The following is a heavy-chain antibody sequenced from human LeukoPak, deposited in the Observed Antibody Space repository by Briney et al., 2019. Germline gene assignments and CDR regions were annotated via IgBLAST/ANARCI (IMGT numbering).Heavy chain of an antibody. CDR2: VNPNSGGT. V-gene: IGHV1-2*02. CDR3: ARSTNTYYYDSC. D-gene: IGHD3-22*01. CDR1: GYTFTGYY. J-gene: IGHJ4*02. Sequence: ASVKVSCKPSGYTFTGYYTHGVRQAPGQGLEWMGWVNPNSGGTKYAQKFQGRVTMTRDTSISTAYMELNRLRPDDTAVYYCARSTNTYYYDSCWGQGTLVTVSS.